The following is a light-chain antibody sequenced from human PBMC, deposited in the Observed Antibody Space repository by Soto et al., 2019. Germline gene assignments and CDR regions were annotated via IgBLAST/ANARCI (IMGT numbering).Light chain of an antibody. CDR3: QQYGSSLEVT. V-gene: IGKV3-20*01. J-gene: IGKJ5*01. Sequence: EIVLTQSPGTLFLSPGERATLSCRASQSVSSSYLAWYQQKPSQAPSLLIYGASSRATGIPDRFSGSGSGTDFTRTISRLEPEDFAVYYCQQYGSSLEVTFGQGTRMEIK. CDR2: GAS. CDR1: QSVSSSY.